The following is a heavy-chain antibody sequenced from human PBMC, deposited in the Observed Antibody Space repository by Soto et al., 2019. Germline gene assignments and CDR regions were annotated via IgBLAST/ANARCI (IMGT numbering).Heavy chain of an antibody. D-gene: IGHD3-22*01. CDR2: IYSGGST. Sequence: EVQLVESGGGLIQPGGSLRLSCAASGFTVSSNYMSWVRQAPGKGLEWVSVIYSGGSTYYADSVKGRFTISRDNSKNTLYLQMNSLRAEDMAVYYCARNYYDSGGGFDYWGQGTLVTVSS. CDR3: ARNYYDSGGGFDY. V-gene: IGHV3-53*01. CDR1: GFTVSSNY. J-gene: IGHJ4*02.